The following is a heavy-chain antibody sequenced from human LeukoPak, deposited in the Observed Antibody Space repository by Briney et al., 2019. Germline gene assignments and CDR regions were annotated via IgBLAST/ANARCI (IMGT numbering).Heavy chain of an antibody. Sequence: GGSLRLSCAASGFTFSSYGMHWVRQAPGKGLEWVAIISYDGSNKYYADSVKGRFTISRDNSKNTLYLQMNSLRAEDTAVYCCAKDIVVVPAAIDYYYYYGMDVWGQGTTVTVSS. CDR1: GFTFSSYG. V-gene: IGHV3-30*18. D-gene: IGHD2-2*01. CDR3: AKDIVVVPAAIDYYYYYGMDV. CDR2: ISYDGSNK. J-gene: IGHJ6*02.